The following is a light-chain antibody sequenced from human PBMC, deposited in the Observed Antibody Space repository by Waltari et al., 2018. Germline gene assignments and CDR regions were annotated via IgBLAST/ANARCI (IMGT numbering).Light chain of an antibody. CDR3: SAWDDSLNGQVV. J-gene: IGLJ2*01. Sequence: QSLLTQPPSASGTPGQRVTTSCSGSWSNIGGNAVSWYQQLPGTAPNLLIHSNNRRPSGVPDRFSCSKSGTSASLVISGLQSADEADYYCSAWDDSLNGQVVFGGGTKVTVL. CDR2: SNN. CDR1: WSNIGGNA. V-gene: IGLV1-44*01.